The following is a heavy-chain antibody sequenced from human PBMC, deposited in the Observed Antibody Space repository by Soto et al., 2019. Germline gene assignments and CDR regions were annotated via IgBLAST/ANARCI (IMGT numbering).Heavy chain of an antibody. Sequence: QVQLVQSGAEVMQPGASVTLYCKASGYTFTNYAIHWVRQAPGQRLEWLAWINSGNGDTKYSQDFQGRVTVTRDTFASTAYMELSSLGSEDTAVYYCARGKRYFDLLSSFDYWGQGTLVTVSS. CDR2: INSGNGDT. D-gene: IGHD3-9*01. J-gene: IGHJ4*02. CDR3: ARGKRYFDLLSSFDY. V-gene: IGHV1-3*01. CDR1: GYTFTNYA.